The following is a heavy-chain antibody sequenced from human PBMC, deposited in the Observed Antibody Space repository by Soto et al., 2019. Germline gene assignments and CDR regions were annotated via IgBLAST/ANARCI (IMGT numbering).Heavy chain of an antibody. CDR2: IYYSGST. CDR1: GGSISSSSYY. V-gene: IGHV4-39*07. D-gene: IGHD4-17*01. J-gene: IGHJ4*02. Sequence: SETLSLTCTVSGGSISSSSYYWGWIRQPPGKGLEWIGSIYYSGSTYYNPSLKSRVTISVDTSKNQFSLKLSSVTAADTAVYYRARRYGASFDYWGQGTLVTSPQ. CDR3: ARRYGASFDY.